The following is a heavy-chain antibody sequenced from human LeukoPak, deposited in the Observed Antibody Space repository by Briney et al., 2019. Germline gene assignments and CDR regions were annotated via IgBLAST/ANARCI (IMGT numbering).Heavy chain of an antibody. CDR1: GFTFSSYA. Sequence: GGSLRLSCAASGFTFSSYAMNWVRQAPGKGLEWVSAISSSGGSTYYADSVKGRFTISRDNSKNTLYLQMNSLRAEDTAVYYCAKDSVTMVRGVDFDYWGQGTLVTVSS. V-gene: IGHV3-23*01. D-gene: IGHD3-10*01. CDR2: ISSSGGST. CDR3: AKDSVTMVRGVDFDY. J-gene: IGHJ4*02.